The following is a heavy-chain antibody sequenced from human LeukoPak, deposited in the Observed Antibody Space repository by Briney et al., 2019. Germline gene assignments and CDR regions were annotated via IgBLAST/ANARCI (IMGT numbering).Heavy chain of an antibody. D-gene: IGHD4-17*01. CDR2: INHSGST. Sequence: SETLSLTCAVYGVSFSGYYWSWIRQPPGKGLEWIGEINHSGSTNYNPSLKSRVTISVDTSKNQFSLKLSSVTAADTAVYYCARGRVRTVTTSYYYYGMDVWGQGTTVTVSS. CDR1: GVSFSGYY. V-gene: IGHV4-34*01. J-gene: IGHJ6*02. CDR3: ARGRVRTVTTSYYYYGMDV.